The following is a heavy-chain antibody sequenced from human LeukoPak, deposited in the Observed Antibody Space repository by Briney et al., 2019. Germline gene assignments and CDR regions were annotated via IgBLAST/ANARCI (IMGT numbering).Heavy chain of an antibody. CDR2: IYHSGST. Sequence: RPSETLSLTCTVSGGSISSYYWSRIRQPPGKGLEWIGYIYHSGSTYYNPSLKSRVTISVDRSKNQFSLKLSSVTAADTAVYYCAVRGDSEVSNWGQGTLVTVSS. CDR1: GGSISSYY. CDR3: AVRGDSEVSN. V-gene: IGHV4-59*04. D-gene: IGHD3-10*01. J-gene: IGHJ4*02.